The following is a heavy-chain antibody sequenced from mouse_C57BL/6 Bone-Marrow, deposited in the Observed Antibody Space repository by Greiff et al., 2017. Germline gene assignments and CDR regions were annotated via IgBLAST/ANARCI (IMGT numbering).Heavy chain of an antibody. Sequence: EVQLQQSGGGLVQPKGSLKLSCAASGFSFNTYAMNWVRQAPGKGLEWVARIRSKSNNYATYYADSVKDRFTISRDDSESMLYLQMNNLKTEDTAMYYCVRAGWDGRDYFDYWGQGTTLTVSS. V-gene: IGHV10-1*01. J-gene: IGHJ2*01. CDR3: VRAGWDGRDYFDY. CDR2: IRSKSNNYAT. CDR1: GFSFNTYA. D-gene: IGHD4-1*01.